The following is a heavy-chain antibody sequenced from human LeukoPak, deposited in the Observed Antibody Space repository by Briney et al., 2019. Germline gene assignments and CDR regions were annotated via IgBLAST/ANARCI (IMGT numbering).Heavy chain of an antibody. Sequence: GGSLRLSWAASGFKFSHYGKNWGRQAPGKGLGWVAIIWYGGSNEYFAASVTGPFNVSRRDSQNTRYLQMNRLGADGTALEYRWRSHNGMLPESVPHGGGGPLVTVP. D-gene: IGHD2-8*01. CDR3: WRSHNGMLPESVPH. CDR1: GFKFSHYG. CDR2: IWYGGSNE. J-gene: IGHJ1*01. V-gene: IGHV3-33*01.